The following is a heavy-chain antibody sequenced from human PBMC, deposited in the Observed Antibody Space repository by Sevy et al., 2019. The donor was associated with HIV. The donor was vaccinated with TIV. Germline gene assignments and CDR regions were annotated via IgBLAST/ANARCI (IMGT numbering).Heavy chain of an antibody. CDR3: AIEGTHRRRDY. CDR1: GFTFSSQA. V-gene: IGHV3-23*01. Sequence: GGSLRLSCAASGFTFSSQAMRWVRQSPGKGQEWVSIISASGDHTYYADSVKGRFTISRDNSKNTLYLQMNGLRAEDTAVYYCAIEGTHRRRDYGGRGTLVTVSS. J-gene: IGHJ4*02. CDR2: ISASGDHT.